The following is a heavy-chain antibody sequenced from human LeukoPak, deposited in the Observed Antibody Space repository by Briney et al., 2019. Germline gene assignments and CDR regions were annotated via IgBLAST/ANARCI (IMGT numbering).Heavy chain of an antibody. CDR1: GGSISSGGYS. CDR3: AATMVRGVIIKSHDAFDI. J-gene: IGHJ3*02. Sequence: SETLSLTCAVSGGSISSGGYSWSWIRQPPGQGLEWIGYIYHSGSTYYNPSLKSRVTISVDRSKNQFSLKLSSVTAADTAVYYCAATMVRGVIIKSHDAFDIWGQGTMVTVSS. V-gene: IGHV4-30-2*01. CDR2: IYHSGST. D-gene: IGHD3-10*01.